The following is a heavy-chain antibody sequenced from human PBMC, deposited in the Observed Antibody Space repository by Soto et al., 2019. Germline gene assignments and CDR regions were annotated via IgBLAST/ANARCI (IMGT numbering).Heavy chain of an antibody. Sequence: QAQLVQSGPEVKKPGASVKVSCKASGYTFSSYGISWVRQAPGQGLEWLGWISPYDDDTKYAQNLQGRVRMTTDTSTRTVYMDVRSLRSDDTAIYYCARGGYYDSSGSRNYHYYGMDVWGQGTTVTVSS. V-gene: IGHV1-18*01. J-gene: IGHJ6*02. CDR3: ARGGYYDSSGSRNYHYYGMDV. CDR1: GYTFSSYG. CDR2: ISPYDDDT. D-gene: IGHD3-22*01.